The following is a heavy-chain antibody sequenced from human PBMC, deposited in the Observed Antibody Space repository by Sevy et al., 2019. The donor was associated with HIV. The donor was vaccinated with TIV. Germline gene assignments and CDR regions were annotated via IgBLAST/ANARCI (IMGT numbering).Heavy chain of an antibody. CDR3: ARIPDLFS. CDR1: GFSVSSSY. CDR2: VCSDGST. J-gene: IGHJ4*02. D-gene: IGHD2-21*01. Sequence: GGSLRLSCAASGFSVSSSYMTWVRQPPGKGLELVSLVCSDGSTYYADSVKGRVIISRDNSRNTLYLHMNSLRIEDTAVYYCARIPDLFSWGQGTLVTVSS. V-gene: IGHV3-53*01.